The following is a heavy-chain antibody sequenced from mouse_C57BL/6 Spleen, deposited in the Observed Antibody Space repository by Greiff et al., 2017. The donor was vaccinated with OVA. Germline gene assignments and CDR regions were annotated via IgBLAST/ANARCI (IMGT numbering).Heavy chain of an antibody. Sequence: EVQVVESGAELVKPGASVKLSCTASGFTFKDYYMHWVKQRTEQGLEWIGRIDPEDGETKYAPNFQGKATLTADTSSNTAYLQHSSLTSEDTAVYYGAREADYYGSSYDFDYWGQGTTLTVSS. CDR2: IDPEDGET. D-gene: IGHD1-1*01. V-gene: IGHV14-2*01. J-gene: IGHJ2*01. CDR3: AREADYYGSSYDFDY. CDR1: GFTFKDYY.